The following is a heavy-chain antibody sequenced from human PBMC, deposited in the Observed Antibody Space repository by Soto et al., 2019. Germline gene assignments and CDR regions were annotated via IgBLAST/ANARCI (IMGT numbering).Heavy chain of an antibody. V-gene: IGHV1-69*06. CDR3: GRVPRYSFPTSDSLDQ. D-gene: IGHD5-18*01. CDR1: GGTFSTYT. Sequence: QLHLVQSGTEVRKPGSSVTVSCKVSGGTFSTYTISWVRQAPGQGLQWMGGITPILRETTYAQNFQGRVSITADISATTAYMELSDLTSEDTAVYYCGRVPRYSFPTSDSLDQWGQGTRVTVSS. J-gene: IGHJ4*02. CDR2: ITPILRET.